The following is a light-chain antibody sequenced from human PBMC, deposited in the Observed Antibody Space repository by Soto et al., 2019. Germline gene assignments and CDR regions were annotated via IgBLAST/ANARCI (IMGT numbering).Light chain of an antibody. CDR2: KAS. CDR3: QQYNTYPLT. V-gene: IGKV1-5*03. J-gene: IGKJ4*01. CDR1: QSISTW. Sequence: DIQMTQSPSTLSASVGDRVTITCRASQSISTWLAWYQQKPGKAPKLLIYKASSLESGVTSRFSGSGFGTEFTLTISSLQPDDFATYYCQQYNTYPLTFGGGTKVDIK.